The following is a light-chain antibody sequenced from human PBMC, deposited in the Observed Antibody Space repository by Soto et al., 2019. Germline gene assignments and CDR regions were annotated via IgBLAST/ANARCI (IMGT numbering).Light chain of an antibody. CDR3: QQRYSTPRT. CDR1: QSISSY. J-gene: IGKJ1*01. Sequence: DIQMTQSPSSLYASVGDRVTITCRAGQSISSYLNWYQQKPGKAPKLLIYAASSLQSGVPSRFSGSGSGTDFTLTISSLQPEDFATYYCQQRYSTPRTFCQGTKVDIK. V-gene: IGKV1-39*01. CDR2: AAS.